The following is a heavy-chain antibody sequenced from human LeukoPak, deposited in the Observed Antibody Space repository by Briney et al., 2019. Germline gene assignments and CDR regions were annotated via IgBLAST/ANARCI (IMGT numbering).Heavy chain of an antibody. J-gene: IGHJ4*02. Sequence: GGSLRLSCAASGFIFSDYNMHWVRQVPGKGLEWVSIISGDGGRTSYADSVKGRVTISRDNSKNSLYLQMNSLRTEDTAFYYCAKDVSGSVDSWGQGTLVTVSS. CDR1: GFIFSDYN. CDR2: ISGDGGRT. D-gene: IGHD5/OR15-5a*01. CDR3: AKDVSGSVDS. V-gene: IGHV3-43*02.